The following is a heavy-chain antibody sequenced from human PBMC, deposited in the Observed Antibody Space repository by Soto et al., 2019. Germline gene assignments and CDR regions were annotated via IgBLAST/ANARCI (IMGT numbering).Heavy chain of an antibody. CDR2: IYYSGST. Sequence: QVQLQESGPGLVKPSQTLSLTCTGSGGSISSGDYYWSWIRQPPGKGLEWIGYIYYSGSTYYNPSLKSRVTISVDTSKNQFSLKLSSVTAADTAVYYCARDGHGVREAVDYWGQGTLVTVSS. CDR1: GGSISSGDYY. CDR3: ARDGHGVREAVDY. J-gene: IGHJ4*02. D-gene: IGHD1-26*01. V-gene: IGHV4-30-4*01.